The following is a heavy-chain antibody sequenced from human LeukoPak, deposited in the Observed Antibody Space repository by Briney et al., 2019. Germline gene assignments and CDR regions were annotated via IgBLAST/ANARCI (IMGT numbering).Heavy chain of an antibody. CDR3: ARGPPVVVVPAATVVWFDP. D-gene: IGHD2-2*01. J-gene: IGHJ5*02. CDR2: INPKSGGT. V-gene: IGHV1-2*02. Sequence: ASVKVSCKTSGYTFTNYYMHRVRQGPGLGFEWMGWINPKSGGTSYPQKFQGRLTMTRDTSISTAYMELSRLRSDDTAVYYCARGPPVVVVPAATVVWFDPWGQGTLVTVSS. CDR1: GYTFTNYY.